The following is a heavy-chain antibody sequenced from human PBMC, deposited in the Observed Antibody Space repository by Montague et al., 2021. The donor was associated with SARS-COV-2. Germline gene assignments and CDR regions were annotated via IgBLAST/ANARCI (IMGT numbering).Heavy chain of an antibody. J-gene: IGHJ4*02. Sequence: SETLSLTCDVYGGSFSRYFWRWIRQPPGRGPELIGHISPTGSTRYNPPLDSRVTISLDTSKSRLSLELTSVTVADTSIYFCVGAPNEYYFDYWGQGTPVSVSS. V-gene: IGHV4-34*01. CDR1: GGSFSRYF. CDR2: ISPTGST. CDR3: VGAPNEYYFDY. D-gene: IGHD3-16*01.